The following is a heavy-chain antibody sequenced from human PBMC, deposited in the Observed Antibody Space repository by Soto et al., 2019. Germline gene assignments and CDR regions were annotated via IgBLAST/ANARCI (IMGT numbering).Heavy chain of an antibody. Sequence: LRLSCAASGFTFDDYAMHWVRQAPGKGLEWVSGISWNSGSIGYADSVKGRFTISRDNAKNSLYLQMNSLRAEDTALYYCAKGTMEVITTEFDYWGQGTLVTVSS. D-gene: IGHD3-22*01. CDR3: AKGTMEVITTEFDY. CDR1: GFTFDDYA. V-gene: IGHV3-9*01. CDR2: ISWNSGSI. J-gene: IGHJ4*02.